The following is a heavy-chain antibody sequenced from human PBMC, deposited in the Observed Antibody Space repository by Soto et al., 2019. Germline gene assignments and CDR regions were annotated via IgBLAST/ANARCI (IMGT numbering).Heavy chain of an antibody. Sequence: KTSETLSLTCTVSGDSISNSDYYWNWIRQSPGKGLEWIASIDYSGSTYYNPSLKSRVVISADTSKNQFSLKLSSVTAADTAVYYCARDWADYYDSSEPSWGQGTLVTVSS. J-gene: IGHJ5*02. CDR3: ARDWADYYDSSEPS. V-gene: IGHV4-30-4*01. CDR2: IDYSGST. CDR1: GDSISNSDYY. D-gene: IGHD3-22*01.